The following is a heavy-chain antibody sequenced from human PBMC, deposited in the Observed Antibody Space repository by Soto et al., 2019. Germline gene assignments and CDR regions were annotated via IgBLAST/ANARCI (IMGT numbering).Heavy chain of an antibody. Sequence: GGALRLSCAAPGFTFCSYAISWVRPAPGEGVERGSGISGCGGSTYYADSVKGRFTISRDNSKNTLYLQMNSLRAEDTAVYYCAKGVVPAAMGWGTIYYYYGMDVWGQGTTVTVSS. CDR1: GFTFCSYA. D-gene: IGHD2-2*01. J-gene: IGHJ6*02. CDR2: ISGCGGST. CDR3: AKGVVPAAMGWGTIYYYYGMDV. V-gene: IGHV3-23*01.